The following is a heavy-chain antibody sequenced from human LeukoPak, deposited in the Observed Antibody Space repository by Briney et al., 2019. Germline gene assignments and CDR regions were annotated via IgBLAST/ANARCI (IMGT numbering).Heavy chain of an antibody. CDR3: ARDPDILTGSEFFDY. CDR2: IIPIFGTA. CDR1: GGTFSSYA. Sequence: SVKVSCKASGGTFSSYAISWVRQAPGQGLEWMGGIIPIFGTANYAQKFQGRVTITADKSTSTAYMELRSLRSDDTAVYYCARDPDILTGSEFFDYWGQGTLVTVSS. V-gene: IGHV1-69*06. D-gene: IGHD3-9*01. J-gene: IGHJ4*02.